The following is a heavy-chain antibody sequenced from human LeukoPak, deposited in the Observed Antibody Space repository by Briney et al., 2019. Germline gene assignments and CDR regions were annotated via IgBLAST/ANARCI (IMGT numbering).Heavy chain of an antibody. Sequence: GGSLRLSCAASGFTFSSYGMHWVRQAPGKGLEWVAVISYDGSNKHYADSVKGRFTISRDNSKNTLYLQMNSLRAEDTAVYYCAKQRGYSYEPFDYWGQGTLVTVSS. CDR3: AKQRGYSYEPFDY. V-gene: IGHV3-30-3*02. J-gene: IGHJ4*02. D-gene: IGHD5-18*01. CDR1: GFTFSSYG. CDR2: ISYDGSNK.